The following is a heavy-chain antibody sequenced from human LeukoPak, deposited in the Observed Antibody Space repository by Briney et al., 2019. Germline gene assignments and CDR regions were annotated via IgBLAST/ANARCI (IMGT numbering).Heavy chain of an antibody. D-gene: IGHD6-19*01. V-gene: IGHV4-34*01. CDR1: GGSFSGYY. Sequence: SETLSLTRAVYGGSFSGYYWSWIRQPPGKGLEWIGEINHSGSTNYNPSLKSRVTISVDTSKNQFSLKLSSVTAADTAVYYCARGRWQWLARVTTAFDYWGQGTLVTVSS. CDR3: ARGRWQWLARVTTAFDY. CDR2: INHSGST. J-gene: IGHJ4*02.